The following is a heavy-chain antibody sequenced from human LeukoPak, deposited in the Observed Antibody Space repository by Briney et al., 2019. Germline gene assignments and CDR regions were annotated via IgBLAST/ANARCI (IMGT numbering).Heavy chain of an antibody. CDR2: IYYSGST. V-gene: IGHV4-61*01. CDR1: GGSVSSGSYY. D-gene: IGHD2-15*01. J-gene: IGHJ6*02. CDR3: ARSSRGTSYYYGMDV. Sequence: SETLSLTCPVSGGSVSSGSYYWSWIRQPPGEGLEWIGYIYYSGSTNYNPSLKSRVTISVDTSKNQFSLKLSSVTAADTAVYYCARSSRGTSYYYGMDVWGQGTTVTVSS.